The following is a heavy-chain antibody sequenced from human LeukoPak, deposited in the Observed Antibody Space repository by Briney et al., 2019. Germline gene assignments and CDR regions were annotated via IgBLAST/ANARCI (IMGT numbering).Heavy chain of an antibody. CDR3: ARDWWRAAGGMDY. CDR2: ISSSGSTI. CDR1: GFTFSSYE. Sequence: PGGSLRLSCAASGFTFSSYEMNWVRQAPGKGLEWVSYISSSGSTIYYADSVKGRFTISRDNAKNSLYLQMNSPRAEDTAVYYCARDWWRAAGGMDYWGQGTLVTVSS. D-gene: IGHD6-13*01. J-gene: IGHJ4*02. V-gene: IGHV3-48*03.